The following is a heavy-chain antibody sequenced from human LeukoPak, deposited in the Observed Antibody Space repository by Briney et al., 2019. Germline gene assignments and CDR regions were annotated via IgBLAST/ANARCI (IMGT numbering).Heavy chain of an antibody. CDR1: GGSFSGYY. D-gene: IGHD3-3*01. Sequence: SETLSLTCAVYGGSFSGYYWSWIRQPPGKGLEWIGEINHRGSTNYNPSLKSRVTISVDTSKNQFSRKLSSVTAADTAVYYCARKVTYYDFWSGYFSGNWFDPWGQGTLVTVSS. CDR2: INHRGST. CDR3: ARKVTYYDFWSGYFSGNWFDP. J-gene: IGHJ5*02. V-gene: IGHV4-34*01.